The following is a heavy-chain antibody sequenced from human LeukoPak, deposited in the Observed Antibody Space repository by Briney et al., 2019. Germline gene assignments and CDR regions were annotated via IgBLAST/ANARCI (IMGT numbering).Heavy chain of an antibody. CDR1: GGSISSSSDY. J-gene: IGHJ6*03. CDR3: ARSGYSSSWGYYYYYYYMDV. D-gene: IGHD6-13*01. V-gene: IGHV4-39*07. CDR2: IYHSGST. Sequence: SETLSHTCTVSGGSISSSSDYWGWIRQPPGKGLEWIGSIYHSGSTYYNPSLKSRVTISVDTSKNQFSLKLSSVTAADTAVYYCARSGYSSSWGYYYYYYYMDVWGKGTTVTVSS.